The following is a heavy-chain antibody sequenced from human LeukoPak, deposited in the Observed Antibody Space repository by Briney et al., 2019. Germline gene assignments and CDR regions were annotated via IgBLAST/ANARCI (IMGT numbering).Heavy chain of an antibody. D-gene: IGHD4-17*01. CDR1: GGSISSYY. J-gene: IGHJ4*02. Sequence: SETLSLTCTVSGGSISSYYWSWIRQPAGKGLEWIGRIYTRGSTNYNPSLKSRVTMSVDTSKNQFSLKLSSVTATVTAVYYCARDHPVTSFDYWGQGTLVTVSS. CDR2: IYTRGST. CDR3: ARDHPVTSFDY. V-gene: IGHV4-4*07.